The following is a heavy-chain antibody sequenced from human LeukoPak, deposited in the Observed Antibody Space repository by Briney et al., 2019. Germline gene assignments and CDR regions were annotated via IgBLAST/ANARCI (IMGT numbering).Heavy chain of an antibody. CDR1: GFTFSSYW. J-gene: IGHJ4*02. Sequence: GGSLRLSCAASGFTFSSYWMSWVRQAPGKGLEWVANIKQDGSQKYYVDSVKGRFTISRDNAKNSLYVQMNSLRAEDTAVFYCAIGSGYYGYNFDYWGQGTLVTVSS. CDR2: IKQDGSQK. V-gene: IGHV3-7*01. D-gene: IGHD3-22*01. CDR3: AIGSGYYGYNFDY.